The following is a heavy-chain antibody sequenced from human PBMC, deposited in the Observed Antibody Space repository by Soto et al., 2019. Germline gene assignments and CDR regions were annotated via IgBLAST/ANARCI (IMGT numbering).Heavy chain of an antibody. Sequence: GASVKVSCKASGGTFSSYAISWVRQAPGQGLEWMGGIIPIFGTANYAQKFQGRVTITADESTSTAYMELSSLRSEDTAVYYCASDYGGNGYFDYWGQGTLVTVS. CDR1: GGTFSSYA. CDR2: IIPIFGTA. D-gene: IGHD4-17*01. J-gene: IGHJ4*02. V-gene: IGHV1-69*13. CDR3: ASDYGGNGYFDY.